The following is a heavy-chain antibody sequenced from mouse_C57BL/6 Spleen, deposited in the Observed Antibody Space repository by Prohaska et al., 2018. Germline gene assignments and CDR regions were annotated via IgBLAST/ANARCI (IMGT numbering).Heavy chain of an antibody. CDR3: ARKSYSNYVGAMDY. CDR1: GYTFTSYW. J-gene: IGHJ4*01. V-gene: IGHV1-69*01. Sequence: QVQLQQPGAELVMPGASVKLSCKASGYTFTSYWMHWVKQRPGQGLEWIGEIDPSDSYTNYNQKFKGKATLTVDKSSSTAYMQLSSLTSEDSAVYYCARKSYSNYVGAMDYWGQGTSVTVSS. D-gene: IGHD2-5*01. CDR2: IDPSDSYT.